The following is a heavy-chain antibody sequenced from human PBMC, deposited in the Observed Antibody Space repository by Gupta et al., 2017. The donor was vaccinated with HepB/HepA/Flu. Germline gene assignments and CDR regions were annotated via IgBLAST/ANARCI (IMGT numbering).Heavy chain of an antibody. CDR1: GFTFSTDS. V-gene: IGHV3-21*01. CDR2: ISLTNHI. Sequence: EVQLVVSGGGLVEPGGSLGLSCAASGFTFSTDSMNWVRQAPGKGLEWVSSISLTNHIYYADSLKGRFTISRDNAKNSLYLQMNSLRAEDTAVYYCAREDTSDAFDIWGQGTLVTVSS. CDR3: AREDTSDAFDI. J-gene: IGHJ3*02. D-gene: IGHD2-2*02.